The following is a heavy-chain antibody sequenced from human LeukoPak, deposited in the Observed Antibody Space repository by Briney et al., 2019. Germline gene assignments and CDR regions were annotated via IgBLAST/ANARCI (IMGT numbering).Heavy chain of an antibody. CDR2: IYPTGSP. CDR3: ARAYSSSWYWNWFDP. Sequence: PSETLSLTCTVSGYSISSGYYWGWIRQPPGKGLEWIGNIYPTGSPYYNPSLKSRVTISVDTSKNQFSLKVSFVSAADTAVYYCARAYSSSWYWNWFDPWGQGTLVTVSS. J-gene: IGHJ5*02. D-gene: IGHD6-13*01. CDR1: GYSISSGYY. V-gene: IGHV4-38-2*02.